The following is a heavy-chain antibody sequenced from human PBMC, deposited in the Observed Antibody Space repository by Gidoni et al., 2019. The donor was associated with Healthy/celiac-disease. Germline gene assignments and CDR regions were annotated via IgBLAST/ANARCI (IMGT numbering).Heavy chain of an antibody. CDR2: INHSGST. Sequence: VQLQPCGAELLKPSETLSLTCAVYGGSCRGYYWSWIREPPGKGLEWIVEINHSGSTNYNPSLKSRGTISVDTSKNQFSLKLSSVTAADTAVYYCARVFGRSVAAAEGMDVWGKGTTVTVSS. V-gene: IGHV4-34*01. J-gene: IGHJ6*03. D-gene: IGHD6-13*01. CDR3: ARVFGRSVAAAEGMDV. CDR1: GGSCRGYY.